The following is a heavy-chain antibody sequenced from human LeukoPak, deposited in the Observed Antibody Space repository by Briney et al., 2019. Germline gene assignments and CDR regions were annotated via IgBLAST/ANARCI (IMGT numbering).Heavy chain of an antibody. CDR3: ARHCTGDICAAYYFYYYMDV. J-gene: IGHJ6*03. CDR2: ISESGRT. Sequence: PSETLSLTCTVSGGSISTSSYYWGWIRQPPGKGLEWIGSISESGRTYYNPSLKSRVIISVDTSKKHFSLKLSSVTAADTAVHYCARHCTGDICAAYYFYYYMDVWGKGTTVTVSS. V-gene: IGHV4-39*02. CDR1: GGSISTSSYY. D-gene: IGHD2-8*02.